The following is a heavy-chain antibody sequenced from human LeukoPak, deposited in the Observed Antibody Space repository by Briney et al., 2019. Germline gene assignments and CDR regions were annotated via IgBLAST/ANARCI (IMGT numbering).Heavy chain of an antibody. V-gene: IGHV1-69*04. Sequence: GASVKVSCKASGGTFSSYAIIWVRQAPGQGLEWMGRIIPILGIANYAQKFQGRVTITADKSTSTAYMELSSLRSEDTAVYYCARMGTVYGMDVWGQGTTVTVSS. CDR2: IIPILGIA. D-gene: IGHD4-11*01. CDR3: ARMGTVYGMDV. CDR1: GGTFSSYA. J-gene: IGHJ6*02.